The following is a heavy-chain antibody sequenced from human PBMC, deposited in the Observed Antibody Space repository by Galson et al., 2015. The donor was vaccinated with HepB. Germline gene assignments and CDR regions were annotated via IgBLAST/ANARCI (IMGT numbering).Heavy chain of an antibody. CDR2: ISNDGTEE. CDR3: AKVGEWCSRTRCYEVNNGMDV. V-gene: IGHV3-30*18. Sequence: LRLSCAASRFTFSSYAMHWVRQAPGKGLEWVAVISNDGTEERYGDSVKGRFTISRDNSKNTLYLQMNTLRPEDTAVYYCAKVGEWCSRTRCYEVNNGMDVWGQGTTVIVSS. CDR1: RFTFSSYA. D-gene: IGHD2-2*01. J-gene: IGHJ6*02.